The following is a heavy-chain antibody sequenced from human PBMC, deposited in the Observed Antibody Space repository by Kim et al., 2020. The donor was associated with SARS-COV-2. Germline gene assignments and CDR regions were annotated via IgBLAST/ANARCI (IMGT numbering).Heavy chain of an antibody. D-gene: IGHD4-17*01. CDR2: ISYDGSKK. Sequence: GGSLRLSCAASGFTFSSHGMHWVRQAPGKGLEWVAVISYDGSKKYYVDSVKGRFTISRDNYKDTLDLQMNSLRAEDTAVYYCAKDFYGDYENDYYYGMDVCGRGTTLTVS. V-gene: IGHV3-30*18. CDR1: GFTFSSHG. CDR3: AKDFYGDYENDYYYGMDV. J-gene: IGHJ6*02.